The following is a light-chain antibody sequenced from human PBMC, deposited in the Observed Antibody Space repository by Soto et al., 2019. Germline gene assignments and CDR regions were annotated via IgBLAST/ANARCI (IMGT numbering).Light chain of an antibody. CDR3: QQYYSTPHT. V-gene: IGKV4-1*01. J-gene: IGKJ2*01. CDR1: QSVLYSSNNKNY. Sequence: DIVMTQSPDSQAVSLGERATINCKSSQSVLYSSNNKNYLAWYQQKPRQPPKLLIYWASTRESGVPGRFSGSGSGTDFTLTISSLQAEDVAVYFCQQYYSTPHTFGQGTKLEIK. CDR2: WAS.